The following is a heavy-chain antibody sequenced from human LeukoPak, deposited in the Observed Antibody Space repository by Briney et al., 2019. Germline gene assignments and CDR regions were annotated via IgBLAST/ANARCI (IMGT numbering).Heavy chain of an antibody. D-gene: IGHD1-1*01. CDR2: ISGSGGST. CDR1: GFTFSSYA. Sequence: GGSLRLSCAASGFTFSSYAMSWVRPAPGKGLEWVSAISGSGGSTYYADSVKGRFTISRDNSKNTLYLQMNSLRAEDTAVYYCAKDGTTGTEPYYYYGMDVWGKGTTVTVSS. J-gene: IGHJ6*04. CDR3: AKDGTTGTEPYYYYGMDV. V-gene: IGHV3-23*01.